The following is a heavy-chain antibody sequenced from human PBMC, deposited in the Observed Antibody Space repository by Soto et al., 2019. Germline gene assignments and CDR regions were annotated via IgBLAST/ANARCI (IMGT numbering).Heavy chain of an antibody. V-gene: IGHV1-3*01. CDR2: INAGNGNT. CDR1: GYTFTSYA. Sequence: VASVKVSCKASGYTFTSYAMHWVRQAPGQRLEWMGWINAGNGNTKYSQKFQGGVTITRDTSASTAYMELSSLRSEDTAVYYCASISTTGTNTDAFDIWGQGTMVTVSS. CDR3: ASISTTGTNTDAFDI. D-gene: IGHD1-1*01. J-gene: IGHJ3*02.